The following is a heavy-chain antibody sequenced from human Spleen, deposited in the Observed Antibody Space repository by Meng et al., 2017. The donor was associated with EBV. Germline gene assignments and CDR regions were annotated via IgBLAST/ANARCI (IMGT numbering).Heavy chain of an antibody. CDR1: GYTFSNYG. D-gene: IGHD2-21*02. CDR2: ISGYDGNT. Sequence: QVQLVESGAEVKKPGASVKVSWKASGYTFSNYGIAWVRQAPGQGLEWMGWISGYDGNTNYEQKFQGRVTMNTDTSTSTAYMELRSLRSDDTAIYYCGRVGRYCGGDCYVDYWGQGTLVTVSS. J-gene: IGHJ4*02. CDR3: GRVGRYCGGDCYVDY. V-gene: IGHV1-18*01.